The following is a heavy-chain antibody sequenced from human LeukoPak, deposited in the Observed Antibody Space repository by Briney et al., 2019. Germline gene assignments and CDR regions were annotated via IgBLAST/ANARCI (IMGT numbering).Heavy chain of an antibody. D-gene: IGHD2-2*01. J-gene: IGHJ4*02. CDR3: ARVIQPLGFD. Sequence: ASVKVSCKASGYTFTIYDINWVRQATGQGLEWMGWMNPNNGNTGYAQKFQGRVTITRNTSINTAYMELSSLKSEDTAVYYCARVIQPLGFDWGQGTLVTVSS. CDR2: MNPNNGNT. V-gene: IGHV1-8*03. CDR1: GYTFTIYD.